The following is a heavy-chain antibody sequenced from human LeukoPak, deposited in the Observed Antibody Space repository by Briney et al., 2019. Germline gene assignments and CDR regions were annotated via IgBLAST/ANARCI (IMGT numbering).Heavy chain of an antibody. Sequence: GASVKVSCKASGYTFTSYDINWVRQATGQGLEWMGWMNPNSGNTGYAQKFQGRVTMTRNTSISTAYMELSSLRSEDTAVYYCARDPSGSFPFDYWGQGTLVTVSS. D-gene: IGHD1-26*01. CDR2: MNPNSGNT. V-gene: IGHV1-8*01. CDR3: ARDPSGSFPFDY. CDR1: GYTFTSYD. J-gene: IGHJ4*02.